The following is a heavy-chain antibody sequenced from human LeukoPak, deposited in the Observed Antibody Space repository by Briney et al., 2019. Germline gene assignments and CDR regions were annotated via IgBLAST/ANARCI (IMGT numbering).Heavy chain of an antibody. CDR2: INPSGGST. D-gene: IGHD3-22*01. CDR3: ARVKGDDSSAH. J-gene: IGHJ4*02. V-gene: IGHV1-46*01. Sequence: ASVKVSCTASGYTFASYYMHWVRQAPGQGLEWIGIINPSGGSTSYAQKFQGRVTMTRDTSTSTVYMELSSLRSEDTAVYYCARVKGDDSSAHWGQGTLVTVSS. CDR1: GYTFASYY.